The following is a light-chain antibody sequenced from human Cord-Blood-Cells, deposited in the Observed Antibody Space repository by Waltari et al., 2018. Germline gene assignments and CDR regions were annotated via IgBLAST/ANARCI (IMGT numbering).Light chain of an antibody. V-gene: IGLV2-14*01. CDR3: SSYTSSSWV. CDR2: EVS. CDR1: SSDVGGYNY. J-gene: IGLJ3*02. Sequence: QSALTQPASVSGSPGQSITISCTGTSSDVGGYNYVSWYQQHPGKAPKLMIYEVSNRPSGVSNRFAGCKAGNTASLTISGLQAEDEADYYCSSYTSSSWVCGGGTKLTVL.